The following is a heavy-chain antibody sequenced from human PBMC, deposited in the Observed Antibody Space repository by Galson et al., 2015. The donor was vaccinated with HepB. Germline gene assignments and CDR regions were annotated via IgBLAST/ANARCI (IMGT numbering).Heavy chain of an antibody. CDR1: GGSLGSGGYY. Sequence: TLSLTCTVSGGSLGSGGYYWSWIRQHPGKGLEWIGYTHYSGSTYYNPSLRGRLTISEGMSKNQFSLILSSVTAADTAISYCARGSEDNYGSFDYWGQGTLVTVSS. V-gene: IGHV4-31*03. CDR2: THYSGST. J-gene: IGHJ4*02. CDR3: ARGSEDNYGSFDY. D-gene: IGHD3-10*01.